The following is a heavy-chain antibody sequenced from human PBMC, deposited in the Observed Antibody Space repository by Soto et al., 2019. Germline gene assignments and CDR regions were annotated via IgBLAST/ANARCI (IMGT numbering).Heavy chain of an antibody. CDR3: ARPRTYDGSGYYDY. D-gene: IGHD3-22*01. V-gene: IGHV2-70*13. Sequence: SGPTLVNPTQTLTLTCTFSGFSLSTSGMCVSWIRQPPGKALEWLALIDWDDDKYYSTSLKTRLTISKDTSKNQVVLTMTNMDPVDTATYFCARPRTYDGSGYYDYWGQETLVTVSS. CDR2: IDWDDDK. J-gene: IGHJ4*02. CDR1: GFSLSTSGMC.